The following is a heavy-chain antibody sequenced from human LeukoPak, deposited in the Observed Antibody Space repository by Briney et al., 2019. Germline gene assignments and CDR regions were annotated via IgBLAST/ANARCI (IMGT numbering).Heavy chain of an antibody. J-gene: IGHJ6*03. CDR1: GFTFSSYG. CDR2: ITYDGSNR. Sequence: GGSLRLSCAASGFTFSSYGMHWVRQAPGKGLEWVTFITYDGSNRDYADSVKGRFTISRDNSKNTLYLQMNSLRAEHTAVYYCAKDLMVYYGGNYYMDVWGKGTTVTVSS. V-gene: IGHV3-30*02. D-gene: IGHD4-23*01. CDR3: AKDLMVYYGGNYYMDV.